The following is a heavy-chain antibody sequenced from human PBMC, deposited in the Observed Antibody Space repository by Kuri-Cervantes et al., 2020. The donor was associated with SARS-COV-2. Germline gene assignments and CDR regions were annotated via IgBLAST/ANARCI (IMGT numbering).Heavy chain of an antibody. CDR2: ISSSSSYI. D-gene: IGHD3-16*01. J-gene: IGHJ4*02. V-gene: IGHV3-21*01. CDR1: GFMFSSYS. CDR3: AREGAYYDYVWGSYEGFYFDY. Sequence: GESLKISCAASGFMFSSYSMNWVRQAPGKGLEWVSSISSSSSYIYYADSVKGRFTISRDNAKNSLYLQMNSLRAEDTAVYYCAREGAYYDYVWGSYEGFYFDYWGQGTLVTVSS.